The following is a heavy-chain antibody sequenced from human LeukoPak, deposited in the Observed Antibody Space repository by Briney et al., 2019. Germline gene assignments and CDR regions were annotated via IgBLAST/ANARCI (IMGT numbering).Heavy chain of an antibody. V-gene: IGHV4-59*01. CDR2: FSYSGGT. CDR3: ARMYSGTSYYFDF. D-gene: IGHD1-26*01. J-gene: IGHJ4*02. CDR1: GVSISDYH. Sequence: SETLSLTCSVSGVSISDYHWIWIRQPPPKGLEWMGYFSYSGGTRYNPSLKSRVTMSVDTSKNQFSLRLISVAAADTAVYYCARMYSGTSYYFDFWGQGTLVTVSS.